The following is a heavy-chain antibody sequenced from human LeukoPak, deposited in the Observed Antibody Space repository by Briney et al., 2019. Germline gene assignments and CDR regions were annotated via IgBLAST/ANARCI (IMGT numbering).Heavy chain of an antibody. Sequence: SETLSLTCTVSGGSISTSNYYWGWVRQPPGKGLEWIGNIFYSGSTYYSPSLKSRVTISLDTSRNQFSLKLNSVTAADTAVYYCARHVVRGSGSYYTEFDYWGQGTLVTVSS. CDR1: GGSISTSNYY. V-gene: IGHV4-39*01. D-gene: IGHD3-10*01. CDR3: ARHVVRGSGSYYTEFDY. CDR2: IFYSGST. J-gene: IGHJ4*02.